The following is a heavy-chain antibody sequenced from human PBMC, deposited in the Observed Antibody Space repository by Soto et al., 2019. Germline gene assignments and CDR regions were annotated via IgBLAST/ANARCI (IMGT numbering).Heavy chain of an antibody. CDR3: ARRRPWQQLVVAPPDY. V-gene: IGHV3-30-3*01. D-gene: IGHD6-13*01. CDR1: GFTFSSYA. CDR2: ISYDGNNK. Sequence: QVQLVESGGGVVQPGRSLRLSCAASGFTFSSYAMHWVRQAPGKGLEWVAVISYDGNNKYYADSVKDRFTISRDNSKNTLYLQMNSLRAEDTAVYYCARRRPWQQLVVAPPDYWGQGTLVTVSS. J-gene: IGHJ4*02.